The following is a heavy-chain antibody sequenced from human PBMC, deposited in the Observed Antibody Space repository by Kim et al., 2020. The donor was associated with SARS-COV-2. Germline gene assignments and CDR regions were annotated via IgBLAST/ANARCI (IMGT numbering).Heavy chain of an antibody. V-gene: IGHV3-21*01. Sequence: GGSLRLSCAASGFTFSSYSMNWVRQAPGKGLEWVSSISSSSSYIYYADSVKGRFTISRDNAKNSLYLQMNSLRAEDTAVYYCARDGRALTRLFGMDVWGQGTTVTVSS. CDR2: ISSSSSYI. CDR3: ARDGRALTRLFGMDV. CDR1: GFTFSSYS. J-gene: IGHJ6*02. D-gene: IGHD1-26*01.